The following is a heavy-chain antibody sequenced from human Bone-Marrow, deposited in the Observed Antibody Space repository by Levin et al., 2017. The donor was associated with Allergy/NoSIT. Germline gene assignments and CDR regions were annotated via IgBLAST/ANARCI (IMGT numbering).Heavy chain of an antibody. Sequence: ETLSLTCAASGFTFTTYWMNWVRQAPGKGLEWVANIAPDGGEKLYVDSVKGRFAISRDNVKNSLSLQMNNLRPEDTAVYYCARDGGGADVWGQGTTVTVSS. J-gene: IGHJ6*02. D-gene: IGHD4-23*01. CDR1: GFTFTTYW. CDR3: ARDGGGADV. V-gene: IGHV3-7*01. CDR2: IAPDGGEK.